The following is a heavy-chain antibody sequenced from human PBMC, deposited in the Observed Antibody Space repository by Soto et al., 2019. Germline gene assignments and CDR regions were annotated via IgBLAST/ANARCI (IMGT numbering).Heavy chain of an antibody. V-gene: IGHV3-11*01. Sequence: PGGSLRLSCAASGLTFSVYAMSWVRQAPGKGLEWVSHISSSGSTIYYADSVKGRFTISRDNAKNSLYLQMNSLRAEDTAVYYCARVGPPSDVWGQGTTVTVSS. CDR3: ARVGPPSDV. CDR1: GLTFSVYA. CDR2: ISSSGSTI. J-gene: IGHJ6*02.